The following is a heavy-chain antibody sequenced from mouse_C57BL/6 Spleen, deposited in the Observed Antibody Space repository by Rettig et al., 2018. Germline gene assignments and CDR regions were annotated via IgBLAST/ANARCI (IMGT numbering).Heavy chain of an antibody. CDR3: AGGGYDGYPHYAMDY. CDR1: GYTFTDYN. CDR2: INPNNGGT. V-gene: IGHV1-18*01. Sequence: EVQLQQSGPELVKPGASVKIPCKASGYTFTDYNMDWVKQSHGKSLEWIGDINPNNGGTIYNQKFKGKATLTVDKSSSTAYMELRSLTSEDTAVYYCAGGGYDGYPHYAMDYWGQGTSVTVSS. D-gene: IGHD2-3*01. J-gene: IGHJ4*01.